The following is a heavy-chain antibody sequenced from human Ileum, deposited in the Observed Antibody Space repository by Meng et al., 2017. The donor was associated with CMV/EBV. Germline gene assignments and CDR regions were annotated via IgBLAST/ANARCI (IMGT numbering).Heavy chain of an antibody. V-gene: IGHV1-46*01. CDR1: GSTFTKSF. J-gene: IGHJ4*02. CDR2: INPIDDSS. D-gene: IGHD2-8*01. CDR3: AKDTPDEDKWD. Sequence: ASVKVSCKASGSTFTKSFFHWVRQAPGQGLEWMARINPIDDSSTYAQKFQGRVTMTRDTSTTTVHLDLTRLTSDDTAMYYCAKDTPDEDKWDWGQGTQVTVSS.